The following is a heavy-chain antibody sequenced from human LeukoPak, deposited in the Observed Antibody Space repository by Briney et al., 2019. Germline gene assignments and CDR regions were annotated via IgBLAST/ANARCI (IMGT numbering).Heavy chain of an antibody. Sequence: ASVKDSCKASGGTFSSYAISWVRQAPRQGLEWMGRIIPILGIENYAQKFQGRVTITADKSTSTAYMELSSLRSEDTAVYYCARGSPGQLSSIFDYWGQGTLVTVSS. D-gene: IGHD2-2*01. CDR1: GGTFSSYA. CDR3: ARGSPGQLSSIFDY. CDR2: IIPILGIE. V-gene: IGHV1-69*04. J-gene: IGHJ4*02.